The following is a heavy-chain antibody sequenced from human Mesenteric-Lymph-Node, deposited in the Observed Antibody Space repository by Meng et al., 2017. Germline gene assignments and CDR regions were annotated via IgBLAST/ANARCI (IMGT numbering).Heavy chain of an antibody. V-gene: IGHV4-4*02. D-gene: IGHD6-19*01. J-gene: IGHJ4*02. CDR2: IYHSGST. Sequence: QVGLQESGPGLVKPSGTLSLTCTVSGASISSDNWWTWVRQPPGKALEWIGEIYHSGSTNYNPSLKSRVTISIDKSKNEFSLKMRSVTAADTALYYCAGWLVCYRGQGILVTVSS. CDR1: GASISSDNW. CDR3: AGWLVCY.